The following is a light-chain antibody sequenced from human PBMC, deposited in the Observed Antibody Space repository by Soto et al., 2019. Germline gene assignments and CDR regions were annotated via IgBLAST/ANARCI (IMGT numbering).Light chain of an antibody. CDR2: GAS. CDR1: QSVSSN. CDR3: QQYNNWPVT. Sequence: EIVMTQPPATLSVSPGERATLSCRASQSVSSNLAWYQQKPGQAPRLLIYGASTRATAIPARFSGSGSGTEFALTISSLQSEDFAVYYCQQYNNWPVTFGQGTKVEI. J-gene: IGKJ1*01. V-gene: IGKV3-15*01.